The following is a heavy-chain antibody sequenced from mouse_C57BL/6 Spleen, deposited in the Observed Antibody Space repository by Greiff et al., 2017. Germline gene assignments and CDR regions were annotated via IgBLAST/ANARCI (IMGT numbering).Heavy chain of an antibody. Sequence: QVQLQQPGAELVKPGASVKLSCKASGYTFTSYWMHWVKQRPGQGLEWIGMIHPNSGSTNYNEKFKSKATLTVDKSSSTAYMQLSSLTSEDSAVYYCSRRGVNYGDDDGAWFAYWGQGTLVTVSA. CDR2: IHPNSGST. V-gene: IGHV1-64*01. CDR3: SRRGVNYGDDDGAWFAY. J-gene: IGHJ3*01. CDR1: GYTFTSYW. D-gene: IGHD2-2*01.